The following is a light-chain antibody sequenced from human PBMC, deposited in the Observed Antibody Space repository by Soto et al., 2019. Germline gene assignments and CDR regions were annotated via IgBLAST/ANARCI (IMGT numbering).Light chain of an antibody. CDR2: GAS. CDR3: QQYNNWPRA. V-gene: IGKV3-15*01. CDR1: QSVSSK. J-gene: IGKJ1*01. Sequence: EIVLTQSPGTLSLSPGERATLSCRASQSVSSKLAWYQQKPGQAPRVLIYGASTRATGIPARFSGSGSGTEFTLTISSLQSEDFAVYYCQQYNNWPRAFGQGTKVDIK.